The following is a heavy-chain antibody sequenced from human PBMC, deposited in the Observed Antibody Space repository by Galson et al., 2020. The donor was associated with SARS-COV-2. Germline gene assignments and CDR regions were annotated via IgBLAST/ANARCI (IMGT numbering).Heavy chain of an antibody. J-gene: IGHJ6*04. Sequence: ESLKISCAASGFTSSSYWMNWVRQAPGKGLEWVANINQDGSEEYYADSVKGRFTISRDNGKSLLSLQMNSLRDEATAVYYCARGGGDYADYYGLDVWCKGTTVTVSS. CDR1: GFTSSSYW. D-gene: IGHD4-17*01. CDR3: ARGGGDYADYYGLDV. V-gene: IGHV3-7*01. CDR2: INQDGSEE.